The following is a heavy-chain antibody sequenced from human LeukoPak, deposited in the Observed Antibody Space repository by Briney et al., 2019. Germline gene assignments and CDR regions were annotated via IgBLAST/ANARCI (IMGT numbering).Heavy chain of an antibody. CDR3: ARLGGGNSDGEGAIDI. CDR2: ISSSSSYI. V-gene: IGHV3-21*01. J-gene: IGHJ3*02. CDR1: GFTFSSYS. Sequence: GGSLRLSCAASGFTFSSYSMNWVRQAPGKGLEWVSSISSSSSYIYYADSVKGRFTISRDNAKNSLYLQMNSLRAEDTAVYYCARLGGGNSDGEGAIDIWGQGTMVTVSS. D-gene: IGHD4-23*01.